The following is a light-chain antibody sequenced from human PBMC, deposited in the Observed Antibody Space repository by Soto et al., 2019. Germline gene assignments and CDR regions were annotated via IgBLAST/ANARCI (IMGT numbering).Light chain of an antibody. CDR1: SSDIGAYIY. V-gene: IGLV2-18*02. Sequence: QSVLTQPPSASGSPGQSVTISCTGTSSDIGAYIYVSWYQQPPGTAPKLIIYEASNRPSGVPDRFSGSKSGNTASLTISGLQAEDETDYYCFSYTSSGTYVFGTGTKVTVL. J-gene: IGLJ1*01. CDR3: FSYTSSGTYV. CDR2: EAS.